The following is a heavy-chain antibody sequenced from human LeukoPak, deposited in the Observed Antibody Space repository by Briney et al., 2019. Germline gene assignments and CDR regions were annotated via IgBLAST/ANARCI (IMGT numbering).Heavy chain of an antibody. CDR2: INHSGST. CDR1: GGSFSGYY. Sequence: SETLSLTCAVYGGSFSGYYWSWVRQPPGKGLEWIGEINHSGSTNYNPSLTSRVTITVDTYKNQLSLKLSSVTAADTAVYYCARENPPIVAAAGTGWFDPWGQGTLVTVSS. D-gene: IGHD6-13*01. J-gene: IGHJ5*02. CDR3: ARENPPIVAAAGTGWFDP. V-gene: IGHV4-34*01.